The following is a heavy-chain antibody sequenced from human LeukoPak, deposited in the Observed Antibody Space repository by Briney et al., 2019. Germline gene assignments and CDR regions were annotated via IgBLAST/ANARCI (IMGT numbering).Heavy chain of an antibody. J-gene: IGHJ4*02. V-gene: IGHV3-11*01. CDR2: ISGSGSTT. Sequence: GRSLRLSCAASGFTFSDYYMGWIRQAPGKGLEWLSYISGSGSTTYYADSVRGRFTISRDNSQSSLYLQMNSLRTEDTAVYYCAKRRDYFDHWGQGALVTVSS. CDR1: GFTFSDYY. CDR3: AKRRDYFDH.